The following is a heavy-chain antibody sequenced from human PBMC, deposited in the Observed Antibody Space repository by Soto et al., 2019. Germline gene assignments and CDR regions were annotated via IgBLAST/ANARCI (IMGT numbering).Heavy chain of an antibody. D-gene: IGHD2-15*01. V-gene: IGHV4-31*03. CDR2: IYYSGST. CDR3: ARADRIVGHLDY. Sequence: QVQLQESGPGLVKPSQTLSLTCTVSGDSINSDGHFWTWIRQHTGKGLEWIGYIYYSGSTQYNPSLKSRVIISADTSKNQFAPRLSSVTAADTAVYYCARADRIVGHLDYCGQGTLVTVSS. J-gene: IGHJ4*01. CDR1: GDSINSDGHF.